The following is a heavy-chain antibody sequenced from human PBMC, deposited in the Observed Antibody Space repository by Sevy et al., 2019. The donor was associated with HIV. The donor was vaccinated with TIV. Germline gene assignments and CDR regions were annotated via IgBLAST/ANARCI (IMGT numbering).Heavy chain of an antibody. V-gene: IGHV3-21*01. CDR3: ARDKPPLRGYSYGSDY. J-gene: IGHJ4*02. CDR2: ISSSSSYI. D-gene: IGHD5-18*01. CDR1: GFTFSSYS. Sequence: GGSLRLSCAASGFTFSSYSMNWVRQAPGKGLEWVSSISSSSSYIYYADSVKGRFTISRDNAKNSLYLQMNSLRAEDTAVYYRARDKPPLRGYSYGSDYWGQGTLVTVSS.